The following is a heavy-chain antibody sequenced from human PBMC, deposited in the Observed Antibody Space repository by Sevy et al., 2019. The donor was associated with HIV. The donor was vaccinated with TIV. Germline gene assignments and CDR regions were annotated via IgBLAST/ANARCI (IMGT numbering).Heavy chain of an antibody. V-gene: IGHV3-66*01. CDR3: ARDLYYDSSGLDY. CDR2: IYSGGST. J-gene: IGHJ4*02. D-gene: IGHD3-22*01. Sequence: GGSLRLSCAASGFTVSSNYMSWVRQAPGKGLEWVSVIYSGGSTYYADSVKGRFTISRDNCKNTLYLQMNSLRAEDTAVYYCARDLYYDSSGLDYWGQGTLVTVSS. CDR1: GFTVSSNY.